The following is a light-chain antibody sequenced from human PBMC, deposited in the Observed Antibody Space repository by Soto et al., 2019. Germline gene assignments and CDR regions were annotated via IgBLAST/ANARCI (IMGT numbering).Light chain of an antibody. CDR3: CTYAGSYSYV. V-gene: IGLV2-11*01. J-gene: IGLJ1*01. CDR2: DVT. CDR1: SSDVGGYNY. Sequence: QSPLTQPPAVSGSPGQSVAISCNGTSSDVGGYNYVSWYQQHPGKAPKLMIYDVTKRPSGVPDRFSASKSGNTASLTISGLQADDEADYYCCTYAGSYSYVFGTGTKVTVL.